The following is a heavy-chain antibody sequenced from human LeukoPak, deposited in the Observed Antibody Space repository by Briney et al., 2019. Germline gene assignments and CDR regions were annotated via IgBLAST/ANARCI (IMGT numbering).Heavy chain of an antibody. J-gene: IGHJ6*02. V-gene: IGHV3-30*04. D-gene: IGHD2-8*01. CDR3: ARGLYATAWGYYGMDV. CDR1: GFSIRGHS. CDR2: ISYDGTNK. Sequence: GGSLRLPCAASGFSIRGHSMHWVRQAPGKGLEWVAGISYDGTNKYYTDSVKGRFTISRDNSENTVYLQMNSLLIDDAAVFWCARGLYATAWGYYGMDVWGQGTTVTVSS.